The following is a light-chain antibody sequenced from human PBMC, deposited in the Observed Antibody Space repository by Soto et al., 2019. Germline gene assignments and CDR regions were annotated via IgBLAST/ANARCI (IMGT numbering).Light chain of an antibody. J-gene: IGLJ2*01. Sequence: QSGLTQPASVSGSPGQSITISCTGTSSDVGSYNLVSWYQQHPGKAPKLIIYEVSERPSGVSHRFSGSKSGNTASLTISGLQAEDEADYYCCSYATPRLFGGGTKLTVL. CDR1: SSDVGSYNL. CDR2: EVS. CDR3: CSYATPRL. V-gene: IGLV2-23*02.